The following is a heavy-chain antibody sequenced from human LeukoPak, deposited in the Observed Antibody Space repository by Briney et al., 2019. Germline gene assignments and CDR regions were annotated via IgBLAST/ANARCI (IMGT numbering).Heavy chain of an antibody. CDR1: GFTFSSYS. CDR3: ARSPRTYPGTVDY. J-gene: IGHJ4*02. Sequence: PGGSLRLSCAASGFTFSSYSMNWVRQAPGKGLEWVSGIGGSGDSTDYADSVKGRFTISRDNSKSTLYLQMNSLRAEDTALYYCARSPRTYPGTVDYWGQGTLVTVSS. CDR2: IGGSGDST. V-gene: IGHV3-23*01.